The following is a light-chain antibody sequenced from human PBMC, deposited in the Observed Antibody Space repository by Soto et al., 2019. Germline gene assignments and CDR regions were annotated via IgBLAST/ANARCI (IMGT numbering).Light chain of an antibody. CDR1: QSVSSY. J-gene: IGKJ5*01. CDR2: DAS. CDR3: QERSNWPPIT. Sequence: EILSTQSPATSSESSPASDTHSCRASQSVSSYLAWYQQKPGQAPSLLIYDASNRATGIPARFSGSGSGTDFSLTIRSLEHEDFAVYYCQERSNWPPITVGQGKRLEI. V-gene: IGKV3-11*01.